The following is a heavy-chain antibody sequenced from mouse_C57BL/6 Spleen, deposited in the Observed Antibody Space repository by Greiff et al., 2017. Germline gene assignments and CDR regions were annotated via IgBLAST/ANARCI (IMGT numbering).Heavy chain of an antibody. CDR1: GYTFTSYW. J-gene: IGHJ3*01. V-gene: IGHV1-64*01. CDR3: ARSDDGFAY. Sequence: QVQLKQPGAELVKPGASVKLSCKASGYTFTSYWMHWVKQRPGQGLEWIGMIHPNSGSTNYNEKFKSKATLTVDKSSSTAYMQLSSLTSEDSAVYYCARSDDGFAYWGQGTLVTVSA. CDR2: IHPNSGST. D-gene: IGHD2-12*01.